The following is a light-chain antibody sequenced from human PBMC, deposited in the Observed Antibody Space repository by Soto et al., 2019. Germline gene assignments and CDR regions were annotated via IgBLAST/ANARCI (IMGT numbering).Light chain of an antibody. J-gene: IGKJ5*01. CDR2: DAS. Sequence: EIVLSQSPATLSLSLGERATLSCRASQSIGSYLAWYQHKLGQPPRLLIYDASNRATGIPVRFSGSGSGTDFTLTISSLEPEDFAVYYCQQRSTWPPITFGQGRRLEI. CDR1: QSIGSY. V-gene: IGKV3-11*01. CDR3: QQRSTWPPIT.